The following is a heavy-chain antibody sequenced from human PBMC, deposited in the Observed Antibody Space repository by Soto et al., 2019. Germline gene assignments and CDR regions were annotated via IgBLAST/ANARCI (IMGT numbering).Heavy chain of an antibody. CDR1: GGTFSSYA. CDR3: VLRYDSSGYYYLYYLDY. CDR2: IIPIFGTA. V-gene: IGHV1-69*01. Sequence: QVQLVQSGAEAKKPGSSVKVSCKASGGTFSSYAISWVRQAPGQGLEWMGGIIPIFGTANYAQKFQGRVTITADESTSTAYMELSSLRSEDTAVYYCVLRYDSSGYYYLYYLDYWGQGTLVTVSS. D-gene: IGHD3-22*01. J-gene: IGHJ4*02.